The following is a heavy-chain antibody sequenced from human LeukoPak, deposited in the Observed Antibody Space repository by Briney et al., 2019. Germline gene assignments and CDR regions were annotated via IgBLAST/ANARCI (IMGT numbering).Heavy chain of an antibody. D-gene: IGHD1-26*01. V-gene: IGHV4-59*11. CDR2: IYDNGNT. CDR1: GGSISYHY. J-gene: IGHJ6*03. Sequence: SETLSLTCTVSGGSISYHYWSWIRQTPVKGLEWIANIYDNGNTDYSPSLQSRVTISTPTSETHFSLTLKSVTAAHTAVSYSARLGSAATGAPPSYYYYLDVWGKGTTVTVSS. CDR3: ARLGSAATGAPPSYYYYLDV.